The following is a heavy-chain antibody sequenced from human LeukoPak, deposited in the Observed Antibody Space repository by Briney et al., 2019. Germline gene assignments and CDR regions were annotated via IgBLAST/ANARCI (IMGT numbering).Heavy chain of an antibody. V-gene: IGHV4-61*02. Sequence: SETLSLTCTVSGGSISSGSYYWSWIRQPAGKGLEWIGRIYTSGTTNYNPSLKSRVTISVDTSKNQFSLKLSSVTAADTAVYYCARQRSIAVAGSNWFDPWGQGTLVTDSS. D-gene: IGHD6-19*01. J-gene: IGHJ5*02. CDR1: GGSISSGSYY. CDR3: ARQRSIAVAGSNWFDP. CDR2: IYTSGTT.